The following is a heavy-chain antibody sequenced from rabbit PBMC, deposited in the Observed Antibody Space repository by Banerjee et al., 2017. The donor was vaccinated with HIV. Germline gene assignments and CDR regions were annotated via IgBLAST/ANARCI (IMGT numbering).Heavy chain of an antibody. CDR2: IWTGRSDIT. D-gene: IGHD1-1*01. CDR1: GFSFSSGYY. CDR3: ARKAYSISDYYSL. Sequence: QSLEESGGGLVQPKRSLTLTCTASGFSFSSGYYMCWVRQAPGKGLEWIACIWTGRSDITYYATWAKGRFTISRSTSLNPVDLKMTSLTAADTATYFCARKAYSISDYYSLWGPVTLVTVS. V-gene: IGHV1S40*01. J-gene: IGHJ6*01.